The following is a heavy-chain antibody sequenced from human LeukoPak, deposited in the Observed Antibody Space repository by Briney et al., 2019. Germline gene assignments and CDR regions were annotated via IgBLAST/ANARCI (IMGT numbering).Heavy chain of an antibody. Sequence: ASVKVSCKASGYTFTGYYMHWVRQAPGQGLEWMGWINPNSGGTNYAQKLQGRVTMTRDTSISTAYMELSRLRSDDTAVYYCARARSDYYDSSGYIGIDAFDIWGQGTMVTVSS. CDR1: GYTFTGYY. J-gene: IGHJ3*02. V-gene: IGHV1-2*02. CDR2: INPNSGGT. D-gene: IGHD3-22*01. CDR3: ARARSDYYDSSGYIGIDAFDI.